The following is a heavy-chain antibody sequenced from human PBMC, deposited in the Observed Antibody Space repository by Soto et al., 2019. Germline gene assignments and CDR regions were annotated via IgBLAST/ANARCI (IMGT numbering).Heavy chain of an antibody. V-gene: IGHV4-34*01. D-gene: IGHD1-20*01. J-gene: IGHJ4*02. CDR3: VRYNWPLFDY. CDR1: GGSLSGSF. CDR2: ISPTGNA. Sequence: SETLSLTCAVYGGSLSGSFWTWVRQFPGRGLEWIGEISPTGNAKYRSSLNGRVTISLDTSKNQFSLNLNSLIAADTAVYYCVRYNWPLFDYWGQGVQATVSS.